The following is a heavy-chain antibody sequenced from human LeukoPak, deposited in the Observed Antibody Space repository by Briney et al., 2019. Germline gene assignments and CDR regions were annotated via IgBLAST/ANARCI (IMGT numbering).Heavy chain of an antibody. V-gene: IGHV3-23*01. J-gene: IGHJ4*02. D-gene: IGHD4-17*01. CDR1: GFTFGTSA. CDR3: ARGEDYGDYFDY. Sequence: PGGSLRLSCAASGFTFGTSAMSWVRQTPEKGLEWVSTITSGDGSPYYADSVKGRFTISRDNSNNMLYLQMNSLRAEDTAVYYCARGEDYGDYFDYWGQGTLVTVSS. CDR2: ITSGDGSP.